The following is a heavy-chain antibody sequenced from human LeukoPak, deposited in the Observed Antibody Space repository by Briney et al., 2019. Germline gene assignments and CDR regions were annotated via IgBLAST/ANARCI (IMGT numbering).Heavy chain of an antibody. V-gene: IGHV3-30*18. D-gene: IGHD3/OR15-3a*01. J-gene: IGHJ4*02. CDR1: GFTFSSYG. Sequence: PGGSLRLSCAASGFTFSSYGMHWVRQAPGKGLEWVAVISYDGSNKYYADSVKGRFTISRDNSKNALYLQMNSLRAEDTAVYYCAKTIRGLDIISDYWGQGTLVTVSS. CDR3: AKTIRGLDIISDY. CDR2: ISYDGSNK.